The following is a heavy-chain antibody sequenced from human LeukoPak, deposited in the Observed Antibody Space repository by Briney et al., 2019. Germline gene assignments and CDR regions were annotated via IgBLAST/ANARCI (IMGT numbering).Heavy chain of an antibody. CDR1: GFTFDDYG. CDR2: INWNGGST. J-gene: IGHJ4*02. CDR3: ARGYYGDPLGY. D-gene: IGHD4-17*01. Sequence: GGSLRLSCAASGFTFDDYGMSWVRQAPGKGLEWVSGINWNGGSTGYANSVKGRFTISRDNAKNSLYLQMNSLRAEDTALYHCARGYYGDPLGYWGQGTLVTVSS. V-gene: IGHV3-20*01.